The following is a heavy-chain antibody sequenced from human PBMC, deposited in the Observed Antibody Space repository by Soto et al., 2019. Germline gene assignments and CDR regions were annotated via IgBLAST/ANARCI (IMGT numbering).Heavy chain of an antibody. D-gene: IGHD6-19*01. CDR3: TTDLSVIAVAGPVDY. J-gene: IGHJ4*02. CDR2: IKSKTDGGTT. V-gene: IGHV3-15*01. CDR1: GFTFSNAW. Sequence: PGGSLRLSCAASGFTFSNAWMSWVRQAPGKGLEWVGRIKSKTDGGTTDYAAPVKGRFTISRDDSKNTLYLQMNSLKTEDTAVYYCTTDLSVIAVAGPVDYWGQGTQVTVSS.